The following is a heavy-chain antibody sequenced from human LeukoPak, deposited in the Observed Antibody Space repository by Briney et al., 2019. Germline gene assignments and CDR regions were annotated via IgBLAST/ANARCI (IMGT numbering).Heavy chain of an antibody. V-gene: IGHV3-21*01. CDR2: ISSSSSYI. CDR3: ARDRGSSSIFDY. J-gene: IGHJ4*02. D-gene: IGHD6-6*01. CDR1: GFTFSSYS. Sequence: PGGSLRLSCVASGFTFSSYSMNWVRQAPGKGLEWVSSISSSSSYIYYADSVKGRFTISRDNAKNSLYLQMNSLRAEDTAVYYCARDRGSSSIFDYWGQGTLVTVSS.